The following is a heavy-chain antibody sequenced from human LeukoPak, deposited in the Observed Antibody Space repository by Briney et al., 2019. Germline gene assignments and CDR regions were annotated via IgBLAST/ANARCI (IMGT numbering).Heavy chain of an antibody. Sequence: GGSLRLSCAAPGFTFDDYAMHWVRQAPGKGLEWVSGISWNSGSIGYADSVKGRFTISRDNAKNSLYLQMNSLRAEDTALYYCAKDSLYDFWSGYYETWGQGTLVTVSS. CDR1: GFTFDDYA. CDR2: ISWNSGSI. V-gene: IGHV3-9*01. J-gene: IGHJ5*02. D-gene: IGHD3-3*01. CDR3: AKDSLYDFWSGYYET.